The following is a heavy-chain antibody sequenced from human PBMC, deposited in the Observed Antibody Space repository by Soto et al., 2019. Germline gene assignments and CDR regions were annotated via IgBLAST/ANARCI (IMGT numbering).Heavy chain of an antibody. Sequence: PSQTLSLTCVISGDSVSSNSTAWNWIRQSPSRGLEWLGRTYYRTRWYYDYAVSVRSRITVNPDTSKNQFSLQWTSVTPEDTAVYYCARDYYDSGSYAEVHPLPLGYYYSGMDVWGQGTTVTVSS. CDR2: TYYRTRWYY. CDR1: GDSVSSNSTA. V-gene: IGHV6-1*01. J-gene: IGHJ6*02. CDR3: ARDYYDSGSYAEVHPLPLGYYYSGMDV. D-gene: IGHD3-10*01.